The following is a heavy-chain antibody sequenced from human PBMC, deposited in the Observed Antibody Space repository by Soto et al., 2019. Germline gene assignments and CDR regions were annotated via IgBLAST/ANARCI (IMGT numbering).Heavy chain of an antibody. Sequence: EVQLLESGGALVQPGGSLSLSCAASGFTFSSYAMSWVRQAPGKGLVWVSAISGSGGSTYYADSVKGRFTISRDNSKNNLYLQMNSLRAGDTAVYYCAKFKAAAFEGADYWGHGNLVTVSS. CDR2: ISGSGGST. CDR1: GFTFSSYA. J-gene: IGHJ4*01. CDR3: AKFKAAAFEGADY. V-gene: IGHV3-23*01. D-gene: IGHD6-13*01.